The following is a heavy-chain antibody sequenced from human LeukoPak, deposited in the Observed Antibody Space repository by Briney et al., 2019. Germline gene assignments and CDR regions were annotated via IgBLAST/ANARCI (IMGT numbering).Heavy chain of an antibody. CDR2: ISAYNGNT. D-gene: IGHD2-2*01. J-gene: IGHJ1*01. V-gene: IGHV1-18*01. Sequence: ASVKVSCKASGYTFTSYGIIWVRQALGQGLEWMGWISAYNGNTNYAQKLQGRVTMTTDTSTSTAYMELRSLRSDDTAVYYCARGRRGGYCSSTSCRFTQHFQHWGQGTLVTVSS. CDR1: GYTFTSYG. CDR3: ARGRRGGYCSSTSCRFTQHFQH.